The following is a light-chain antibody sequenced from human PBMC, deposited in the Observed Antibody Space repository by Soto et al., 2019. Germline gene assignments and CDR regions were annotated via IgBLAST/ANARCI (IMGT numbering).Light chain of an antibody. CDR1: SSNIGAGYD. CDR2: ANS. CDR3: QSYDSSLTLIV. J-gene: IGLJ1*01. V-gene: IGLV1-40*01. Sequence: QSVLTQPPSVSGAPGQRVTISCTGSSSNIGAGYDVHWYQQLPGTAPKLLIYANSNRPSGVPDRFSASKSGTSASLAITGLQAEDEADYYCQSYDSSLTLIVFGTGTKVTVL.